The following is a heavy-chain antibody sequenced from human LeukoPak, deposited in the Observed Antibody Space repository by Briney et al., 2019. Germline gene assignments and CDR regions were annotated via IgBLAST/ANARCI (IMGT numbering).Heavy chain of an antibody. Sequence: GALRLSCAASGFTVSSNYMSWVRQAPGKGLEWVSVIYSGGSTYYADSVKGRFTISRDNSKNTLYLQMNSLRAEDTAVYYCAKAKTTYYYDSSGYYDYWGQGTLVTVSS. J-gene: IGHJ4*02. CDR2: IYSGGST. CDR3: AKAKTTYYYDSSGYYDY. D-gene: IGHD3-22*01. V-gene: IGHV3-66*01. CDR1: GFTVSSNY.